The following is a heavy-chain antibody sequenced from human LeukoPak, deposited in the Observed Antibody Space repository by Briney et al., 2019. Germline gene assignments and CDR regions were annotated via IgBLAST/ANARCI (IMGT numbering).Heavy chain of an antibody. D-gene: IGHD3-16*02. CDR3: ALPGRAAGVIGSFDY. Sequence: PGGSLRLSCAASGFTFSSYDMHWVRQAPGKGLEWVAIISYDGNNKYYADSVKGRFTISRDNSKNTLYLQMNTLRAEDTAVYYCALPGRAAGVIGSFDYWGQGTLVTVSS. CDR2: ISYDGNNK. V-gene: IGHV3-30*03. CDR1: GFTFSSYD. J-gene: IGHJ4*02.